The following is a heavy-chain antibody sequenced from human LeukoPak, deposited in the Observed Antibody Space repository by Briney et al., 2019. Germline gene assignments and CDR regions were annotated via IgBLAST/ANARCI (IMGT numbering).Heavy chain of an antibody. Sequence: GGSLRLSCAASGFTFSSYAMSWVRQAPGKGLEWVSAISGSGGSTYYADSVKGRFTISRDNSKNTLYLQMNSLRAEDTAIYYCAGTTLPSDAFDIWGQGTMVTVSS. CDR1: GFTFSSYA. CDR3: AGTTLPSDAFDI. V-gene: IGHV3-23*01. J-gene: IGHJ3*02. D-gene: IGHD1-7*01. CDR2: ISGSGGST.